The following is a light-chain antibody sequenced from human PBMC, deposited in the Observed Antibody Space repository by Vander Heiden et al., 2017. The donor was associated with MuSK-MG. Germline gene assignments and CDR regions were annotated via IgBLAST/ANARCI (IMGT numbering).Light chain of an antibody. CDR1: QSVFHSSNNKNH. V-gene: IGKV4-1*01. J-gene: IGKJ1*01. Sequence: QSVFHSSNNKNHLGWYQQKPGQPPKMLIYWASTRESGVPDRFNGSGSGTDFTLTISSLQAEDVAVYYCHQDYGLAVTFGQGTKVEIK. CDR3: HQDYGLAVT. CDR2: WAS.